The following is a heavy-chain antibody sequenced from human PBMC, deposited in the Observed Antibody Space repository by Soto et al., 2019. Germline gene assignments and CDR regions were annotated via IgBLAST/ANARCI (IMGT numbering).Heavy chain of an antibody. J-gene: IGHJ4*02. CDR1: GFTFSSYA. CDR3: ARAYSSSSEGDY. CDR2: ISYDGSNK. V-gene: IGHV3-30-3*01. D-gene: IGHD6-6*01. Sequence: GGSLRLSCAASGFTFSSYAMHWVRQAPGKGLEWVAVISYDGSNKYYADSVKGRFTISRDNTKNTLYLQMNSLRAEDTAVYYCARAYSSSSEGDYWGQGTLVTVSS.